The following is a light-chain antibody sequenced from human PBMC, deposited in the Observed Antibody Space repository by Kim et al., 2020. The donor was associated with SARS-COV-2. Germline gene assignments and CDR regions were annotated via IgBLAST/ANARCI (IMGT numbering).Light chain of an antibody. J-gene: IGLJ3*02. Sequence: QSVTFSCTETSSDVGGYNYVAWYQQHPGKAPRLMIYEVTKRPSGVPDRFSGSKSGNTASLTVFGLQAEDEADYYCGSYGGRKNVVFGGGTQLTVL. CDR1: SSDVGGYNY. CDR3: GSYGGRKNVV. V-gene: IGLV2-8*01. CDR2: EVT.